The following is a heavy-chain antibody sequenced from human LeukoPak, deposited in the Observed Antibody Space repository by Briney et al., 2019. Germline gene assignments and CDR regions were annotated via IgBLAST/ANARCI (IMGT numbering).Heavy chain of an antibody. CDR2: ISGSGDNT. CDR3: VKWTGYGMN. CDR1: GFTFSSQG. Sequence: GGSLRLSCAASGFTFSSQGMTWVRRAPGKGLEWVSGISGSGDNTYYGDSVKGRFTISRDNSKSTMYLQMNSLRVEDTAVYYCVKWTGYGMNWGQGTLVTVSS. V-gene: IGHV3-23*01. J-gene: IGHJ4*02. D-gene: IGHD3/OR15-3a*01.